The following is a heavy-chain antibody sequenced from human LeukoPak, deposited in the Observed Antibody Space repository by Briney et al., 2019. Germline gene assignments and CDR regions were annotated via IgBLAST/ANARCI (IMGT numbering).Heavy chain of an antibody. CDR3: ARELYGSGSLDY. V-gene: IGHV3-74*01. J-gene: IGHJ4*02. CDR1: GFTFGTFW. D-gene: IGHD3-10*01. Sequence: KTGGSLRLSCAASGFTFGTFWMHWVRQAPGKGLVWVSRINTDGSDTTYADSVKGRFTISRDNAKNSLYLQMNSLRAEDTALYHCARELYGSGSLDYWGQGTLVTVSS. CDR2: INTDGSDT.